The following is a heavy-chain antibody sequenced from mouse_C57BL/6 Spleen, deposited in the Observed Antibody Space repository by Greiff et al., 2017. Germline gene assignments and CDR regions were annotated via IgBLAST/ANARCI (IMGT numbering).Heavy chain of an antibody. CDR1: GFNIKDDY. CDR2: IDPENGDT. Sequence: VQLQQSGAELVRPGASVKLSCTASGFNIKDDYMHWVKQRPEQGLEWIGWIDPENGDTEYASKFQGKATITADPSSNTAYLQLSSLTSEDTAVYYCTTSGLRRRFAYWGQGTLVTVSA. CDR3: TTSGLRRRFAY. V-gene: IGHV14-4*01. J-gene: IGHJ3*01. D-gene: IGHD2-4*01.